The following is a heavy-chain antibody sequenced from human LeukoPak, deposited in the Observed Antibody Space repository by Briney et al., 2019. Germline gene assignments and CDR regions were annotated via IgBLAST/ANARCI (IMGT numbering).Heavy chain of an antibody. Sequence: AASVKVSCKASGGTFSSYAISWVRQAPGQGLEWMGRIIPILGIANYAQKFQGRATITTDESTSTAYMELSSLRSEDTAVYYCARSPARAISYYYYYMDVWGKGTTVTVSS. J-gene: IGHJ6*03. V-gene: IGHV1-69*04. D-gene: IGHD2-2*02. CDR1: GGTFSSYA. CDR2: IIPILGIA. CDR3: ARSPARAISYYYYYMDV.